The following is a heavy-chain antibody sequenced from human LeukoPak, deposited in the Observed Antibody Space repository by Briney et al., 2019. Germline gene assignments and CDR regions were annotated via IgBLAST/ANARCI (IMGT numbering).Heavy chain of an antibody. CDR1: GFTFSNYA. V-gene: IGHV3-30*04. J-gene: IGHJ4*02. Sequence: GGSLRLSCAASGFTFSNYALHWVRQAPGKGLEWVAVISYDGSNKFYADSVKGRFTTSRDNSKNTLYLQMNSLRAEDTAVYYCAKLKEWELPPLDYWGQGTLVTVSS. CDR3: AKLKEWELPPLDY. CDR2: ISYDGSNK. D-gene: IGHD1-26*01.